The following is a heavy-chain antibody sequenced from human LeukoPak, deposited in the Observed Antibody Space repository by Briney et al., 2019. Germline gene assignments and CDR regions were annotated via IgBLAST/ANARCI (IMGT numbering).Heavy chain of an antibody. J-gene: IGHJ4*02. CDR2: ISGSGGST. D-gene: IGHD3-16*02. Sequence: PGGSLRLSCAASGFTFSSYAMSWVRQAPGKGLEWVSAISGSGGSTYYADSVKGRFTISRDNAKNSLYLQMNSLRAEDTAVYYCASGWKGYDYVWGSYRNDYWGQGTLVTVSS. CDR3: ASGWKGYDYVWGSYRNDY. CDR1: GFTFSSYA. V-gene: IGHV3-23*01.